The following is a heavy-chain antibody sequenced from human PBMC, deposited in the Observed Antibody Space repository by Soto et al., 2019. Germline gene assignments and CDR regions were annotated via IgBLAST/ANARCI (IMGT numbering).Heavy chain of an antibody. D-gene: IGHD2-8*01. V-gene: IGHV4-39*01. CDR3: VSQRTSVLTQAYFDY. CDR1: GCSVSNSNYY. Sequence: PXETLCLTCTVAGCSVSNSNYYWGWIRQSPGKGLEWIGSVYYRGRSYSKSSVKSRVTISVDTSKNQFSLNLNSVTASDTAVYYCVSQRTSVLTQAYFDYWGPGALVTVSS. J-gene: IGHJ4*02. CDR2: VYYRGRS.